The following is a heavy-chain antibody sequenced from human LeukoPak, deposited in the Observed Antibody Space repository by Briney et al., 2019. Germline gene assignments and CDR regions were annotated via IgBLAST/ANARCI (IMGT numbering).Heavy chain of an antibody. CDR3: ARTYSSSWYVFDY. Sequence: SETLSLTCTVSGGSISSSSYYWGWIRQPPGKGLEWIGSIYYSGSTYYNPSLKSRVTISVDTSKNQLSLKLSSVTAADTAVYYCARTYSSSWYVFDYWGQGTLVTVPS. CDR1: GGSISSSSYY. V-gene: IGHV4-39*01. J-gene: IGHJ4*02. CDR2: IYYSGST. D-gene: IGHD6-13*01.